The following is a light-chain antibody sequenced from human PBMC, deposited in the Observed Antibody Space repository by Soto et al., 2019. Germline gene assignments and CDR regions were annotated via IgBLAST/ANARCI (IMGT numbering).Light chain of an antibody. J-gene: IGLJ1*01. CDR1: SSDVGGYNY. CDR2: EVT. CDR3: SSYTDRKNLV. Sequence: QSALTQPASVSGSPGQSITISCTGTSSDVGGYNYVSWYQQHPGKAPKLIIYEVTNRPSGVSSRFSGSKSGNTASLTVSALQAEDEADYYCSSYTDRKNLVFGTGTKLTVL. V-gene: IGLV2-14*01.